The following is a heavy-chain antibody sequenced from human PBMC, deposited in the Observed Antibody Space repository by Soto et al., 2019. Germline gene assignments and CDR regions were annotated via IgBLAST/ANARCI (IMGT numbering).Heavy chain of an antibody. CDR1: GFTLSSYG. Sequence: GGSLRLSCAASGFTLSSYGMHWVRQAPGKGLEWVAVISYDGSNKYYADSVKGRFTISRDNSKNTLYLQMNSLRAEDTAVYYCARESSASYGMDVWGQGTTVTVSS. J-gene: IGHJ6*02. V-gene: IGHV3-30*19. CDR2: ISYDGSNK. CDR3: ARESSASYGMDV. D-gene: IGHD5-18*01.